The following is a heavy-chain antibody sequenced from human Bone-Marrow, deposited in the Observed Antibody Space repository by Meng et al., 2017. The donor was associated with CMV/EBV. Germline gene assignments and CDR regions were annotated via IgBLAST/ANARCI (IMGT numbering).Heavy chain of an antibody. V-gene: IGHV3-48*04. CDR1: GFTFSSYS. CDR2: ISSSSSTI. Sequence: GGSLRLSCAASGFTFSSYSMNWVRQAPGKGLEWVSYISSSSSTIYYADSVKGRFTISRDNAKNSLYLQMNSLRAEDTAVYYCARYSLPPAFDMWGQGTMVTVSS. D-gene: IGHD4-11*01. J-gene: IGHJ3*02. CDR3: ARYSLPPAFDM.